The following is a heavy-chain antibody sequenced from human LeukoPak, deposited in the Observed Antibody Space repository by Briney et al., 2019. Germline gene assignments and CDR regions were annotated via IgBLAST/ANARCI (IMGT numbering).Heavy chain of an antibody. J-gene: IGHJ4*02. D-gene: IGHD3-3*01. CDR2: IIPIFGTA. V-gene: IGHV1-69*13. CDR1: GGTFSSYA. CDR3: ARAEGFWSGYYWGY. Sequence: ASVKVSCKASGGTFSSYAISWVRQASGQGLEWMGGIIPIFGTANYAQKFQGRVTITADESTSTAYMELSSLRSEDTAVYYCARAEGFWSGYYWGYWGQGTLVTVSS.